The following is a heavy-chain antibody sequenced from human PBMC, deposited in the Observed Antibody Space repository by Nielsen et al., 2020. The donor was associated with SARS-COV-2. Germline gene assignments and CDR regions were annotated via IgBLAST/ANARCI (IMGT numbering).Heavy chain of an antibody. J-gene: IGHJ3*02. Sequence: GESLKISCVASGFTFSTYTMTWVRQAPGKGLEWVAAVDATSNYIYYADAVRGRFTISRDNAKSSLYLQMDSLRAEDTAVYYCARRWYGSDSDREAFDIWGRGTMVTVSS. CDR1: GFTFSTYT. CDR2: VDATSNYI. CDR3: ARRWYGSDSDREAFDI. D-gene: IGHD3-10*01. V-gene: IGHV3-21*01.